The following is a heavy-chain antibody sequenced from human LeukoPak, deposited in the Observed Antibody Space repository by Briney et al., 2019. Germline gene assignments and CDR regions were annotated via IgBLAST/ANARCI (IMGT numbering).Heavy chain of an antibody. Sequence: GGSLRLSCAAPGFTFSSFGMHWVRQAPGKGLEWVAAIAYDGSTEEYADSVKGRFTISRDNSRCTLSLQMNSLTEEDTAIFHCVKPTYYETSAGSRGGFELWGQGTLVTVSS. CDR3: VKPTYYETSAGSRGGFEL. CDR2: IAYDGSTE. J-gene: IGHJ4*02. D-gene: IGHD3-9*01. V-gene: IGHV3-30*18. CDR1: GFTFSSFG.